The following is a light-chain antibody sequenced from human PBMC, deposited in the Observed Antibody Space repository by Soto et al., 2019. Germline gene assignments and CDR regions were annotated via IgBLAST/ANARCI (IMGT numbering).Light chain of an antibody. J-gene: IGKJ4*01. CDR1: QDIRNE. Sequence: ATQLTQSPSSLSASVGDTVNISCRASQDIRNELGWYQQKAGRAPTLLIYLASNLQSGVPRRFSGSGSGTEFTLTISSLQPEDFSTYYCLQDNNYPLTFGAGTRV. CDR3: LQDNNYPLT. V-gene: IGKV1-6*02. CDR2: LAS.